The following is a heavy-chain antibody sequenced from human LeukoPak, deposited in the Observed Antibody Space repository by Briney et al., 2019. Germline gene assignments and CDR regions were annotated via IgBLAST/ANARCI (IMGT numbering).Heavy chain of an antibody. D-gene: IGHD4-17*01. CDR1: GGSISSYY. V-gene: IGHV4-59*08. CDR3: ARRSDYGDAGFDY. J-gene: IGHJ4*02. CDR2: IYYSGST. Sequence: SETLSLTCTVSGGSISSYYWSWIRQPPGKGREWIGYIYYSGSTNYNPSLKSRVTISVDTSKNQFSLKLSSVTAADTAVYYCARRSDYGDAGFDYWGQGTLVTVSS.